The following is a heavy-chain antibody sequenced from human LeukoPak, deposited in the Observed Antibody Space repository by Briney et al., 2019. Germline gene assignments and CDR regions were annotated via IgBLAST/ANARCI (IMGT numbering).Heavy chain of an antibody. CDR2: ISYDGSNK. V-gene: IGHV3-30*18. J-gene: IGHJ4*02. CDR1: GFTLNSYA. Sequence: GGSLRLSCAASGFTLNSYAMHWVRQAPGKGLEWVALISYDGSNKYYADSVKGRFTVSRDNSKNTLFLEMNSLRAEDTAVYYCAKVGSYHDFDYWGQGTLVTVSS. CDR3: AKVGSYHDFDY. D-gene: IGHD3-22*01.